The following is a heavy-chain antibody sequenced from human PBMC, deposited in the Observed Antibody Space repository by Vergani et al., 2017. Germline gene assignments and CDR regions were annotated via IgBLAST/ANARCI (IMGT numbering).Heavy chain of an antibody. D-gene: IGHD6-19*01. CDR1: GYTFTSYD. CDR2: MNPNSGNT. V-gene: IGHV1-8*01. J-gene: IGHJ6*03. Sequence: QVQLVQSGAEVKKPGASVKVSCKASGYTFTSYDINWVRQATGQGLEWMGWMNPNSGNTGYAQKFQGRVTMTRNTSISTAYMELRSLRSEDTAVYYCARVYSSGWDGYLVDYYYYYMDVWGKGTTVTVSS. CDR3: ARVYSSGWDGYLVDYYYYYMDV.